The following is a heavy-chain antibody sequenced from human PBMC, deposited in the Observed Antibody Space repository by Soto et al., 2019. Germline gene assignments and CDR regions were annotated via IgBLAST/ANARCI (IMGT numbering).Heavy chain of an antibody. Sequence: PGGSLRLSCAASGFTVSSNYMSWVRQAPGKGLEWVSVIYSGGSTYYADSVKGLFTISRDNSKNTLYLQMSSLRAEDTAVYYCAREDYYDSSGYYGYWGQGTLVTVSS. J-gene: IGHJ4*02. CDR1: GFTVSSNY. D-gene: IGHD3-22*01. CDR3: AREDYYDSSGYYGY. CDR2: IYSGGST. V-gene: IGHV3-53*01.